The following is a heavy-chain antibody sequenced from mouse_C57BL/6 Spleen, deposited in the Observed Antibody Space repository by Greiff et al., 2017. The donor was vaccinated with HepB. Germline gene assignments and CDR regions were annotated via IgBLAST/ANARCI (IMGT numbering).Heavy chain of an antibody. D-gene: IGHD1-1*01. CDR2: IDPSDSYT. CDR1: GYTFTSYW. CDR3: ARSGYYYGSSLFAY. V-gene: IGHV1-69*01. Sequence: QVQLQQSGAELVMPGASVKLSCKASGYTFTSYWMHWVKQRPGQGLEWIGEIDPSDSYTNYNQKFKGKSTLTVDKSSSTAYMQLSSLTSEDSAVYYCARSGYYYGSSLFAYWGQGTLVTVSA. J-gene: IGHJ3*01.